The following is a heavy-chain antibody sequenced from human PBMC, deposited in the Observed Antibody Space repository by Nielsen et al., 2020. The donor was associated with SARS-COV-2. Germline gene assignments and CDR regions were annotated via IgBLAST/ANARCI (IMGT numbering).Heavy chain of an antibody. Sequence: GESLKISCAASGFGLSKYWMYWVRQSPEKGLMWVAHIDYEGSLTSYADSVKGRFTISRDNAKNIAYLQMNSLRVEDTAVYYCARRNILDYWGQGTLVTVSS. D-gene: IGHD3-9*01. CDR2: IDYEGSLT. V-gene: IGHV3-74*01. CDR1: GFGLSKYW. J-gene: IGHJ4*02. CDR3: ARRNILDY.